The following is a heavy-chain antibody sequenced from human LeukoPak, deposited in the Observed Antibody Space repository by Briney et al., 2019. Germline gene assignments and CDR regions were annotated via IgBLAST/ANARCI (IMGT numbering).Heavy chain of an antibody. Sequence: ASVKVSCKASGYTFTSYYMHWVRQAPGQGLEWMGIINPSGGSTSYAQKFQGRVTMTRDMSTSTVYMELSSLRSEDTAVYYCATLGGPSIIVDYWGQGTLVTVSS. CDR2: INPSGGST. CDR1: GYTFTSYY. D-gene: IGHD3-16*01. CDR3: ATLGGPSIIVDY. V-gene: IGHV1-46*01. J-gene: IGHJ4*02.